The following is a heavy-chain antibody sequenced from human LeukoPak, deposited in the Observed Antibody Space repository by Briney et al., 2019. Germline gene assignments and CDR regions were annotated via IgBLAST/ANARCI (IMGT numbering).Heavy chain of an antibody. D-gene: IGHD3-10*01. CDR1: GYTFTGYY. Sequence: ASVKVSCKASGYTFTGYYMHWVRQAPGQGLEWMGWINPNSGGTNYAQKFQGRVTMTRDTSISTAYMELSRLRSDDTAVYYCARYRPSLLWFGTPRFDPWGQGTLVTVSS. CDR3: ARYRPSLLWFGTPRFDP. V-gene: IGHV1-2*02. J-gene: IGHJ5*02. CDR2: INPNSGGT.